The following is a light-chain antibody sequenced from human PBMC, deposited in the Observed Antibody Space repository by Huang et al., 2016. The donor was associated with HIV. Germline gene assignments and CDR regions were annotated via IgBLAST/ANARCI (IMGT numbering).Light chain of an antibody. J-gene: IGKJ1*01. Sequence: DIQMTQSPSSLSASVGDRVTITCRASQSLTNSLNWYQQRPGEVPRLLIFGASNLQSGVPSRFSGTRSGTQFTRTITTLQPEDSAIYYCQQSYNTPRTFGQGTKVQI. CDR2: GAS. CDR1: QSLTNS. V-gene: IGKV1-39*01. CDR3: QQSYNTPRT.